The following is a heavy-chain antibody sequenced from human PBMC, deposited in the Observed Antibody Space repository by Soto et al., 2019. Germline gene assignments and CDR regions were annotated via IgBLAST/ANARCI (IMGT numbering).Heavy chain of an antibody. CDR1: GFTVSSNY. Sequence: EVQLVETGGGLIQPGGSLRLSCAASGFTVSSNYMSWVRQAPGKGLEWVSVIYSGGSTYYADSVKGRFTISRDNSKNTLYLQMNSLRAEDTAVYYCARGRGYSYGYYYYGMDVWGQGTTVTVSS. V-gene: IGHV3-53*02. D-gene: IGHD5-18*01. CDR3: ARGRGYSYGYYYYGMDV. CDR2: IYSGGST. J-gene: IGHJ6*02.